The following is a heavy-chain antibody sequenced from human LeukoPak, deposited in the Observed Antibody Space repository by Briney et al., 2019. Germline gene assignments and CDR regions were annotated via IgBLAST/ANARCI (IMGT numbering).Heavy chain of an antibody. J-gene: IGHJ4*02. D-gene: IGHD6-6*01. CDR1: GGTFSSYA. CDR3: ASRASSSSRGASDY. Sequence: SVKVSCKASGGTFSSYAISWVRQAPGQGLEWMGRIIPILGIANYAQKFQGRVTITADKSTSTAYMELSSLRSEDTAVYYRASRASSSSRGASDYWGQGTLVTVSS. CDR2: IIPILGIA. V-gene: IGHV1-69*04.